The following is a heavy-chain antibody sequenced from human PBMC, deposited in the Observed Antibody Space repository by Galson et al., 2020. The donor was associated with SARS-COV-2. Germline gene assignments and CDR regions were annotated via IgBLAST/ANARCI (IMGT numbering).Heavy chain of an antibody. D-gene: IGHD3-22*01. CDR3: ARTQYDSNLGRFGP. J-gene: IGHJ5*02. CDR1: NYSISSGCY. Sequence: ASEALSLTCTVSNYSISSGCYWGWIRQPPGQGLQWLGSISHRGTTHYNPSLKSRVTISVDTSKNHFSLNLGSVTAADTAVYYCARTQYDSNLGRFGPGGQGGLVTGSP. V-gene: IGHV4-38-2*02. CDR2: ISHRGTT.